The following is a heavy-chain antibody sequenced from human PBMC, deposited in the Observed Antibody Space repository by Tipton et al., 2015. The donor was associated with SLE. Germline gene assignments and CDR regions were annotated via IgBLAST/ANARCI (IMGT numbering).Heavy chain of an antibody. J-gene: IGHJ4*02. V-gene: IGHV4-31*03. CDR2: IYYSGST. CDR3: ARVQEDAILTGYFFDY. D-gene: IGHD3-9*01. CDR1: GGSISRGGSY. Sequence: TLSLTCTVSGGSISRGGSYWSWIRQHPGKGLEWIGYIYYSGSTYYNPSLKSRVTISVDTSKNQFSLKLSSVTAADTAVYYCARVQEDAILTGYFFDYWGQGTLVTVSS.